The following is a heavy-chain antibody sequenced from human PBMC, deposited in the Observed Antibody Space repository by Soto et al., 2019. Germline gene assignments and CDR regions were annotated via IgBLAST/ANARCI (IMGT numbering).Heavy chain of an antibody. V-gene: IGHV3-23*01. CDR3: ANQLPGPITIFGPLGTPLDY. CDR1: GFTFSSYA. J-gene: IGHJ4*02. D-gene: IGHD3-3*01. Sequence: GGSLRLSCAASGFTFSSYAMSWVRQAPGKGLEWVSAISGSGGSTYYADSVKGRFTISRDNSKNTLYLQMNSLRAEDTAVCYCANQLPGPITIFGPLGTPLDYWGQGTLVTVSS. CDR2: ISGSGGST.